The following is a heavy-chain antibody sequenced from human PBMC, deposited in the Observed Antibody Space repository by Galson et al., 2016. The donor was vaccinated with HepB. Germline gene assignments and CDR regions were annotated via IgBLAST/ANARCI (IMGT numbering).Heavy chain of an antibody. J-gene: IGHJ5*02. CDR2: ISGDGINT. D-gene: IGHD2-8*02. Sequence: SLRLSCAASGVICSTCGTAWVRQAPGKGLEWVSSISGDGINTHYADSVKGRFIISGDNSKNMVHLQMSSLRAEDTAVYYCAKDAGGAIMFDPWGHGTLVTVSS. CDR3: AKDAGGAIMFDP. V-gene: IGHV3-23*01. CDR1: GVICSTCG.